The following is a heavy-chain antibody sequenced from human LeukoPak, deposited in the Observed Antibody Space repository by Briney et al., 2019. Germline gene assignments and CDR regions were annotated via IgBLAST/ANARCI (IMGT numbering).Heavy chain of an antibody. J-gene: IGHJ4*02. D-gene: IGHD3-22*01. CDR3: AKERDSSGYFDY. CDR2: ISGSGVRT. CDR1: GFTFSTYA. Sequence: SGGSLRLSCAASGFTFSTYAMSWVRQAAGKGLEWVSAISGSGVRTYYADSVKGRFTISRDNSKKTLYLQMSSLRAEDTAVYYCAKERDSSGYFDYWGQGAPVTVSS. V-gene: IGHV3-23*01.